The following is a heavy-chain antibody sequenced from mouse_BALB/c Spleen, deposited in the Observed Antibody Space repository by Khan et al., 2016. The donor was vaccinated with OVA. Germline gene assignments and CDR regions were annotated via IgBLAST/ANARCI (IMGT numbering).Heavy chain of an antibody. CDR1: GYSFTGYF. J-gene: IGHJ2*01. CDR2: INPHIGET. CDR3: ALIYGSDFDY. Sequence: EVQLQESGPELVKPGASVKISCKASGYSFTGYFMNWVMQSHGKSLEWIGRINPHIGETFYNQKFKGKATLTVDESSSTAHMELRSLASEDSAVYECALIYGSDFDYWGQGTTLTVSS. V-gene: IGHV1-20*02. D-gene: IGHD1-1*01.